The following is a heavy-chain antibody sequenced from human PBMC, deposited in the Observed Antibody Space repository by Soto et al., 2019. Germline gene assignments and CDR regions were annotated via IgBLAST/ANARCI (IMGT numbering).Heavy chain of an antibody. CDR2: IDPSDSYT. CDR3: AREVDSSGGCDP. Sequence: EVQLVQSGAEVKKPGESLRISCAGSGYSFTNYWISWVRQTPGKGLEWMGTIDPSDSYTKYSPSFQGHVTISVDESTNTAYLQWSNLHASDTAIYYCAREVDSSGGCDPWGQGTLVSVSS. V-gene: IGHV5-10-1*03. J-gene: IGHJ5*02. CDR1: GYSFTNYW. D-gene: IGHD3-22*01.